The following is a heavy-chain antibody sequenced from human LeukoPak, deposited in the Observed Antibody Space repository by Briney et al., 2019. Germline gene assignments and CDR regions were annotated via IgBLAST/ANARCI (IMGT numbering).Heavy chain of an antibody. CDR2: IRYDGSNK. V-gene: IGHV3-30*02. D-gene: IGHD3-22*01. CDR1: GFIFRNLW. CDR3: AKEGDSSGYYVFTEGY. J-gene: IGHJ4*02. Sequence: GGSLRLSCAASGFIFRNLWMTWVRQAPGKGLEWVAFIRYDGSNKYYADSVKGRFTISRDNSKNTLYLQMNSLRAEDTAVYYCAKEGDSSGYYVFTEGYWGQGTLVTVSS.